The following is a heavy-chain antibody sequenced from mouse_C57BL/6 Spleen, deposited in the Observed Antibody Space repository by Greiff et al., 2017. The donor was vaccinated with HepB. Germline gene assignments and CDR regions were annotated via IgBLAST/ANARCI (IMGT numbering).Heavy chain of an antibody. CDR2: ISNGGGST. CDR1: GFTFSDYY. V-gene: IGHV5-12*01. CDR3: ARGEDYYGSASWYFDV. J-gene: IGHJ1*03. D-gene: IGHD1-1*01. Sequence: EVMLVESGGGLVQPGGSLKLSCAASGFTFSDYYMYWVRQTPEKRLEWVAYISNGGGSTYYPDTVKGRFTISRDNAKNTLYLQMSRLKSEDTAMYYCARGEDYYGSASWYFDVWGTGTTVTVSS.